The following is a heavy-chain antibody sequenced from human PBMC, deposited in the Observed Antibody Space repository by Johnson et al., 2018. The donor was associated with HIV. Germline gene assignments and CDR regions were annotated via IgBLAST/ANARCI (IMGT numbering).Heavy chain of an antibody. CDR3: AKGTRFRGDI. CDR1: GFTFSSYG. V-gene: IGHV3-33*06. J-gene: IGHJ3*02. CDR2: IWYDGSNE. Sequence: QVQLVESGGVVVQPGRSLRLSCAASGFTFSSYGMHWVRQAPGKGLEWVAVIWYDGSNEYYADSVKGRFTISRDNSKNTLYLQMSSLRADDTAVYYCAKGTRFRGDIWGQGTMVTVSS. D-gene: IGHD3-10*01.